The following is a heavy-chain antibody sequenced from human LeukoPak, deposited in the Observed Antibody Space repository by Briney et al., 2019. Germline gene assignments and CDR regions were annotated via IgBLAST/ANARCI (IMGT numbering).Heavy chain of an antibody. J-gene: IGHJ4*02. CDR1: GFTVSSNY. CDR2: IYSGGST. CDR3: ARVDYYDSRCFDY. Sequence: GGSLRLSCAASGFTVSSNYMSWVRQAPGKGLEWVSVIYSGGSTYYADSVKGRFTISRHNSKNTLYLQMNSLRAEDTAVYYCARVDYYDSRCFDYWGQGTLVTVSS. V-gene: IGHV3-53*04. D-gene: IGHD3-22*01.